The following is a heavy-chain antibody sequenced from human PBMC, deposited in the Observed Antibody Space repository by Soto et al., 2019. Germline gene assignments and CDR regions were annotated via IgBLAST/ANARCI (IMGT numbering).Heavy chain of an antibody. CDR1: NGSISSRSSY. Sequence: QLQLQESGSGLVKPSETLSLTCTVSNGSISSRSSYWGWIRQTPGKGLEWIGSIYYIGNNYYNPSLLSRVPTSIDASNNQFSLMLNSVTAADTAVYFCGGQVYGAKGYYFENWGRGTLVTVSS. J-gene: IGHJ4*02. CDR3: GGQVYGAKGYYFEN. D-gene: IGHD4-17*01. V-gene: IGHV4-39*01. CDR2: IYYIGNN.